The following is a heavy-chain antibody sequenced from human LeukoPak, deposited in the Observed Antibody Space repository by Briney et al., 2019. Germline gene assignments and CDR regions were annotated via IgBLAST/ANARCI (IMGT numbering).Heavy chain of an antibody. CDR3: AKEEVPAVMGYKWFDP. CDR1: GFTFRLYE. Sequence: GGSLRLSCAASGFTFRLYEMNWVRQAPGKGLEWVAVISYDGSNKYYADSVKGRFTISRDNSKNTLYLQMNSLRAEDTAVYYCAKEEVPAVMGYKWFDPWGQGTLVTVFS. D-gene: IGHD2-2*01. J-gene: IGHJ5*02. V-gene: IGHV3-30*18. CDR2: ISYDGSNK.